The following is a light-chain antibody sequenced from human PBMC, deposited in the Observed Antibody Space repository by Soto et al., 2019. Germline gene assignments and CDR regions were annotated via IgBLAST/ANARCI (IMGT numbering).Light chain of an antibody. Sequence: QSALTQPASVSGSPGQSITISCTGTSSDVDRYNYVSWYQHHPGKAPKLIFYDVSNRPSGVSERFSVSKSGYTASPTISGFQAEDEADYYCNSYTTSSTYVFGTGTKVTVL. V-gene: IGLV2-14*03. CDR3: NSYTTSSTYV. CDR1: SSDVDRYNY. CDR2: DVS. J-gene: IGLJ1*01.